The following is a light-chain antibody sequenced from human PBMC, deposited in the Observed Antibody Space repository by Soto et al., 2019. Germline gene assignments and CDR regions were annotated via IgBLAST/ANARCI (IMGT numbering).Light chain of an antibody. Sequence: ESVFTLSPGTLSLSPGDRVTLSCRASQSVSSDYLAWYQQKPGQAPRLVIYATSSRATGIPDRFSGNGSGTDFTHTISRLEPEDFAMYYCQQYGDYNSPRYSFGQGTRLEI. CDR1: QSVSSDY. J-gene: IGKJ2*03. V-gene: IGKV3-20*01. CDR3: QQYGDYNSPRYS. CDR2: ATS.